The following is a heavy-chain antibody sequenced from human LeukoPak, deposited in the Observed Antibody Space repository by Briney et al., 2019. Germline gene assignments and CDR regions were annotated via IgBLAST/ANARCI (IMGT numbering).Heavy chain of an antibody. CDR3: AKSAGIAVAGIYYYYGMDV. J-gene: IGHJ6*02. CDR1: GFTFSSYA. CDR2: ISGSGGST. D-gene: IGHD6-19*01. V-gene: IGHV3-23*01. Sequence: GGSLRLSCAASGFTFSSYAMSWVRQAPGKGLEWVSAISGSGGSTYYADSVKGRFTISRDNSKNTLYLQMNSLRAEDTAVHYCAKSAGIAVAGIYYYYGMDVWGQGTTVTVSS.